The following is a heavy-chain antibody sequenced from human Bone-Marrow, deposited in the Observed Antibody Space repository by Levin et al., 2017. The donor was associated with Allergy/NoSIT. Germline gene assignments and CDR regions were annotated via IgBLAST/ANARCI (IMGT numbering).Heavy chain of an antibody. Sequence: PGGSLRLSCAASGFTFSSYWMHWVRQAPGKGLVWVSRINSDGSSTSYADSVKGRFTISRDNAKNTLYLQMNSLRAEDTAVYYCARDIGAQYSIPIASEPHPINSFDYWGQGTLVTVSS. CDR3: ARDIGAQYSIPIASEPHPINSFDY. CDR2: INSDGSST. D-gene: IGHD6-6*01. CDR1: GFTFSSYW. V-gene: IGHV3-74*01. J-gene: IGHJ4*02.